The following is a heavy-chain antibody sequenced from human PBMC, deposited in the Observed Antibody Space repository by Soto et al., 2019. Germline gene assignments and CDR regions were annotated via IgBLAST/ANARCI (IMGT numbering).Heavy chain of an antibody. CDR3: TRERIMTDY. V-gene: IGHV3-49*03. J-gene: IGHJ4*02. CDR2: IRNKASGGTA. CDR1: GFTFGDYS. Sequence: GGSLRLSCTTSGFTFGDYSMTWFRQAPGKGLEWVSFIRNKASGGTAEYAASVKGRFTVSRDDSKSITYLQMNSLKTEDTGMYYCTRERIMTDYWGQGTLVTVSS.